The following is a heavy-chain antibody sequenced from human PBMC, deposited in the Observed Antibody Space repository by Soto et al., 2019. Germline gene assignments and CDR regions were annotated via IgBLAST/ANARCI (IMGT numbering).Heavy chain of an antibody. V-gene: IGHV1-69*13. J-gene: IGHJ4*02. D-gene: IGHD2-2*01. Sequence: SVKVSCEASGGSLCSYAIAGVRQAPGQGLEWMGGIIPIFGTANYAQKFQGRVTITADESTSTAYMELSSLRSEDTAVYYCARARIRTSHYYFDYWGQGTLVTVSS. CDR2: IIPIFGTA. CDR1: GGSLCSYA. CDR3: ARARIRTSHYYFDY.